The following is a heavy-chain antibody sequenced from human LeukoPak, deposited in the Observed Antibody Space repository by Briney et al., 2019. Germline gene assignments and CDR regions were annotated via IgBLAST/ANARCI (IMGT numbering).Heavy chain of an antibody. D-gene: IGHD3-10*01. CDR1: GGSISSYY. Sequence: NSSETLSLTCTVSGGSISSYYWSWIRQHPGKGLEWIGYIYYSGSTYYNPSLKSRVTISVDTSKNQSSLKLSSVTAADTAVYYCARASITMVRGVYFDYWGQGTLVTVSS. CDR3: ARASITMVRGVYFDY. V-gene: IGHV4-59*06. J-gene: IGHJ4*02. CDR2: IYYSGST.